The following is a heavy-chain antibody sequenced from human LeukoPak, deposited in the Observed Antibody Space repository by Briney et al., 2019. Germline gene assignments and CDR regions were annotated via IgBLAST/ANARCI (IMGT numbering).Heavy chain of an antibody. J-gene: IGHJ4*02. Sequence: SGRSLRLSCAASGFTFSSYAMHWVRQAPGKGLEWVAVISYDGGNKYYADSVKGRFTISRDNSKNTLYLQMNSLRAEDTAVYYCASTSGEYIGYFDYWGQGTLVAVSS. CDR3: ASTSGEYIGYFDY. CDR2: ISYDGGNK. V-gene: IGHV3-30-3*01. CDR1: GFTFSSYA. D-gene: IGHD6-6*01.